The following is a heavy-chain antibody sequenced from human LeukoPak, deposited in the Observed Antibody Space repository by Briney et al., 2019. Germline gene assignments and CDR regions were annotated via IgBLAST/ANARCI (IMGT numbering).Heavy chain of an antibody. CDR3: AKAGGGDSSGLDAFDI. D-gene: IGHD3-22*01. Sequence: GRSLRLSCAASGFTFSSYGMHWVRQAPGKGLEWVAVISYDGSNKYYADPVKGRFTISRDNSKNTLYLQMNSLRAEDTAVYYCAKAGGGDSSGLDAFDIWGQGTMVTVSS. J-gene: IGHJ3*02. CDR2: ISYDGSNK. V-gene: IGHV3-30*18. CDR1: GFTFSSYG.